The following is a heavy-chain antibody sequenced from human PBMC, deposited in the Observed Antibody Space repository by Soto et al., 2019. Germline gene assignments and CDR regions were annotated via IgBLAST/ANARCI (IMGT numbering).Heavy chain of an antibody. CDR1: GFTFSSYA. V-gene: IGHV3-23*01. J-gene: IGHJ4*02. Sequence: EVQLLETGGGVVQPGGSLRLSCAASGFTFSSYAMSCVRQAPVKGLEWVSAISGSGGSTYYADSVKGRFTISRDNSKNALYLPMNSRRAEDTDVYYCAKRGTMDYFDYWGQGTLVTVSS. CDR3: AKRGTMDYFDY. D-gene: IGHD3-16*01. CDR2: ISGSGGST.